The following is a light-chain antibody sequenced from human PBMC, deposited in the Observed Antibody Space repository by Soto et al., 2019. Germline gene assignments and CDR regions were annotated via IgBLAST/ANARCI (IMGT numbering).Light chain of an antibody. J-gene: IGKJ5*01. CDR1: QTFSNSF. CDR2: AAS. V-gene: IGKV3-20*01. CDR3: QQCGSSST. Sequence: ESVLTPSPVTLVLSPGYRAPLSYRASQTFSNSFLSWFQQIPGHAPRFLIYAASMRATGIPGRFSGSGCGTDFTLTSSRLEPEDFAVYYCQQCGSSSTFGQGTRLEI.